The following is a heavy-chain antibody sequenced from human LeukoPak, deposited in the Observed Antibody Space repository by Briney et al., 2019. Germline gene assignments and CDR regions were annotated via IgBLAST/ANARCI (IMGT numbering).Heavy chain of an antibody. CDR3: PRSYGSGSYFSRLGY. CDR1: VYTFTRYY. CDR2: INPKSGGT. Sequence: AAVKVSCKASVYTFTRYYMYWGRHAPGQGLEWMGWINPKSGGTNYAQKFQGRVTMTRDTSIRTAYMELSRLRSDDTAVYFCPRSYGSGSYFSRLGYWGQGTLVTVSS. V-gene: IGHV1-2*02. J-gene: IGHJ4*02. D-gene: IGHD3-10*01.